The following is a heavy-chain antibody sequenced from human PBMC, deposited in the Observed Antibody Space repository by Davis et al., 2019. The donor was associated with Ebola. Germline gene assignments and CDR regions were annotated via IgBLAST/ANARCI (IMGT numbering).Heavy chain of an antibody. D-gene: IGHD6-13*01. V-gene: IGHV3-11*04. CDR1: GFTFSDYQ. Sequence: GESLKISCVASGFTFSDYQMTWIRQAPGKGLEWVSYISRSGSTIYYADSVKGRFTISRDNARNSLYLQMNSLRAEDTAVYYCVRDITAPGSFLYFNYWGQGTLVTVSS. CDR3: VRDITAPGSFLYFNY. CDR2: ISRSGSTI. J-gene: IGHJ4*02.